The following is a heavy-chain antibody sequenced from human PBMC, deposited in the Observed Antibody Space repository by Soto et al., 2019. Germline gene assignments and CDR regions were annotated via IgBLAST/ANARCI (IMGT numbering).Heavy chain of an antibody. V-gene: IGHV4-61*01. CDR3: ARGVRLLFGY. J-gene: IGHJ4*02. D-gene: IGHD5-12*01. CDR1: GGSVSSGSYS. Sequence: QVQLQESGPGLVKPSETLSLTCTVSGGSVSSGSYSYYLIRQPPGKGLEWIGYIYYSGSTNYNSSLKSRVTISLDTSKNQFSLNLTSVTAADTAVYYCARGVRLLFGYWGQGTLVTVSS. CDR2: IYYSGST.